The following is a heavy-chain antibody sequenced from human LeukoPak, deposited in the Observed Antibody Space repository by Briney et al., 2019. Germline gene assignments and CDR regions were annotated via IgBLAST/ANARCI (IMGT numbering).Heavy chain of an antibody. J-gene: IGHJ2*01. Sequence: PSECLSLTCTVSGGSMSSYYWNWIRQPPGKGLEWIGNIYHSGSSNYNPSLKSRVTISEDTSKNQSPLKLNSVTAADTAVYYCARDYGGYSGYFELWGRGTLVTVSS. V-gene: IGHV4-59*01. CDR2: IYHSGSS. D-gene: IGHD4-23*01. CDR3: ARDYGGYSGYFEL. CDR1: GGSMSSYY.